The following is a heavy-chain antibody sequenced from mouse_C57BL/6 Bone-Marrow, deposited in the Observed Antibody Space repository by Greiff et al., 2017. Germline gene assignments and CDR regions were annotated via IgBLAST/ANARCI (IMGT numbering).Heavy chain of an antibody. V-gene: IGHV1-82*01. Sequence: VQLQQSGPELVKPGASVKISCKASGYAFSSSWMNWVKQRPGKGLEWIGRIYPGDGDTNYNGKFKGKATLTADKSSSTAYMQLSSLTSEDSAVYFCARYWTGFAYGGQGTLVTVSA. CDR2: IYPGDGDT. D-gene: IGHD4-1*01. J-gene: IGHJ3*01. CDR3: ARYWTGFAY. CDR1: GYAFSSSW.